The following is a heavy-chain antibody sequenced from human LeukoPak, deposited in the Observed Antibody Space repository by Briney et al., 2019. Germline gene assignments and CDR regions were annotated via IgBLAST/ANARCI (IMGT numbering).Heavy chain of an antibody. J-gene: IGHJ4*02. Sequence: GRSLRLSCAASGFTFGTYGMHWVRQAPGKGLEWVAVVSYHGRNKHYADSVQGRFTISRDNSKNTLYLQMDSLRPEDTAVYCCTKEYSNAMDYYDYWGQGTLVTVSS. CDR1: GFTFGTYG. D-gene: IGHD4-4*01. CDR3: TKEYSNAMDYYDY. CDR2: VSYHGRNK. V-gene: IGHV3-30*18.